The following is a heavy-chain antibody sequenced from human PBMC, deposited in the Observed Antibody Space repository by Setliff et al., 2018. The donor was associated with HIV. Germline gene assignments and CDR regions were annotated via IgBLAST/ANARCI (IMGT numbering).Heavy chain of an antibody. Sequence: GGSLRLSCAACGFTFSSYDMHWVRQATGKGLEWVSAIGTAGDTYYPGSVKGRFTISRGNSKNTLYLQMNSLRAEDTAVYYCAKDTRIVVVPDAFDIWGQGTMVTVSS. D-gene: IGHD3-22*01. V-gene: IGHV3-13*01. CDR2: IGTAGDT. CDR3: AKDTRIVVVPDAFDI. J-gene: IGHJ3*02. CDR1: GFTFSSYD.